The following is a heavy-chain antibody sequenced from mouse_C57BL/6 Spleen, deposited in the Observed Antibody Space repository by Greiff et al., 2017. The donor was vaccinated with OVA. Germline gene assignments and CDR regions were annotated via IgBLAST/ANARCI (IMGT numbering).Heavy chain of an antibody. D-gene: IGHD3-1*01. CDR2: ISSGNSTI. V-gene: IGHV5-17*01. CDR3: ARRALDY. J-gene: IGHJ2*01. CDR1: GFTFSDYG. Sequence: EVKLMESGGGLVKPGGSLKLSCAASGFTFSDYGMHWVRQAPEKGLEWVAYISSGNSTIYYADTVKGRFTISRDNAKNTLFLQMTSLRSEDTAMYYCARRALDYWGQGTTLTVSS.